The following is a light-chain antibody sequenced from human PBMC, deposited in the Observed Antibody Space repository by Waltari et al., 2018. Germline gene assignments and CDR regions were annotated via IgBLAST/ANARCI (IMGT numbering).Light chain of an antibody. CDR1: QSIRTN. CDR3: QQYNSWPLT. Sequence: EIVMTQSPATLSVSPGERASLSCRASQSIRTNLAWYQQRRGQAPRLLIYDASIRATGIPARFSGSGSGTEFTLTISSLQSEDFAVYYCQQYNSWPLTFGGGTKVEIK. CDR2: DAS. J-gene: IGKJ4*01. V-gene: IGKV3-15*01.